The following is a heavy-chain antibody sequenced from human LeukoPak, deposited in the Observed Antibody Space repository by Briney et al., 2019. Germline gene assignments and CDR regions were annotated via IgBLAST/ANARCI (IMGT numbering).Heavy chain of an antibody. CDR3: AGLGYCSSTSCYYFDY. CDR2: IIPIFGTA. Sequence: SVKVSCKASGGTFSSYAISWVRQAPGQRLEWMGGIIPIFGTANYAQKFQGRVTITADESTSTAYMELSSLRSEDTAVYYCAGLGYCSSTSCYYFDYWGQGTLVTVSS. D-gene: IGHD2-2*01. CDR1: GGTFSSYA. J-gene: IGHJ4*02. V-gene: IGHV1-69*13.